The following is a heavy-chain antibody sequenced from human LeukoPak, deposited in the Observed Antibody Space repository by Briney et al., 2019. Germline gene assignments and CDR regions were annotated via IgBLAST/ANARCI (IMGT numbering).Heavy chain of an antibody. Sequence: ASVKVSCKASGYTFTGYYMHWVRQAPGQGLEWMGWINPNSGGTNYAQKFQGRVTMTRDTSISTAYMELSSLRSEDTAVYYCARDTIVAGQNWFDPWGQGTLVTVSS. D-gene: IGHD5-12*01. V-gene: IGHV1-2*02. CDR1: GYTFTGYY. J-gene: IGHJ5*02. CDR2: INPNSGGT. CDR3: ARDTIVAGQNWFDP.